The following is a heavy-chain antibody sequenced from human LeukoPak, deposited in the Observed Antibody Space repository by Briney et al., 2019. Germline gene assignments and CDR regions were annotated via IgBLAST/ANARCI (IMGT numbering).Heavy chain of an antibody. CDR1: GGSFSGYY. CDR2: INHSGST. V-gene: IGHV4-34*01. CDR3: ARVGSIVVVPAAGNGYFDY. J-gene: IGHJ4*02. Sequence: PSETLSLTCAVYGGSFSGYYWSWIRQPPGKGLEWIGEINHSGSTNYNPSLKSRVTISVDTSKNQFSLKLSSVTAADTAVYYCARVGSIVVVPAAGNGYFDYWGQGTLVTVSS. D-gene: IGHD2-2*01.